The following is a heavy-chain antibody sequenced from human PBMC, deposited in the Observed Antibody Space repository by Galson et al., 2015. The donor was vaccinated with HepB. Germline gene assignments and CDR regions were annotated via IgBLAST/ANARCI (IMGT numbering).Heavy chain of an antibody. CDR3: ARVYRRHEDYYFDY. V-gene: IGHV3-33*01. D-gene: IGHD3/OR15-3a*01. CDR1: GFNFSNYG. CDR2: IWYDGSNR. J-gene: IGHJ4*02. Sequence: SLRLSCAASGFNFSNYGMHWVRQAPGKGLEWVANIWYDGSNRYYADSVKGRFTISRDNSKNTLYLQMNSLRAEDAAVYYCARVYRRHEDYYFDYWGQGTLVTVSS.